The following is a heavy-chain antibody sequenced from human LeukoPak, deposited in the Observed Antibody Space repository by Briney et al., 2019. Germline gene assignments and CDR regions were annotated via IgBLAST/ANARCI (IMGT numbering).Heavy chain of an antibody. V-gene: IGHV3-21*01. Sequence: PGGSLRLSCAASGFTFSSYIMNWVRQAPGKGLEWVSSISSSSSYIYYADSVKGRFTISRDNAKNSLYLQMNSLRAEDTAVYYCASYCGGDCSTDYWGQGTLVTVSS. J-gene: IGHJ4*02. CDR2: ISSSSSYI. CDR1: GFTFSSYI. D-gene: IGHD2-21*02. CDR3: ASYCGGDCSTDY.